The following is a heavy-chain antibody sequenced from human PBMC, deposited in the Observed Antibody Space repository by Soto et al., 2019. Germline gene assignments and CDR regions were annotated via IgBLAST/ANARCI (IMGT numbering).Heavy chain of an antibody. J-gene: IGHJ4*02. CDR2: FDPEDGET. V-gene: IGHV1-24*01. CDR3: ARVSGWYYFDY. CDR1: GYTLTELS. Sequence: ASVKVSCKVSGYTLTELSMHWVRQAPGQGLEWMGGFDPEDGETIYAQKFQGRVTMTTDTSTSTAYMELSSLRSEDTAVYYCARVSGWYYFDYWGQGTLVTVSS. D-gene: IGHD6-19*01.